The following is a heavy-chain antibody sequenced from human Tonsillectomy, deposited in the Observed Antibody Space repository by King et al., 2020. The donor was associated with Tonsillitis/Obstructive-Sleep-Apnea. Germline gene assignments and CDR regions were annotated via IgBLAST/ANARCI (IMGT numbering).Heavy chain of an antibody. CDR2: ISAYNGNT. CDR3: ARNPRVGRFLEWLSPNDY. CDR1: GYTFTSYG. D-gene: IGHD3-3*01. V-gene: IGHV1-18*01. Sequence: QLVQSGAEVKKPGASVKVSCKASGYTFTSYGISWVRQAPGQGLEWMGWISAYNGNTNYAQKLQGRVPMTTDTSTSTAYMELRSLRSDDTAVYYWARNPRVGRFLEWLSPNDYWGQGTLVTVSS. J-gene: IGHJ4*02.